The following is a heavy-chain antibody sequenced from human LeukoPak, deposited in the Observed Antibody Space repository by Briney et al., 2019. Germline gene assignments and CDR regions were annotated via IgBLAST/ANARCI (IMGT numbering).Heavy chain of an antibody. Sequence: ASVKVSCKASGYTFTGYYMHWLRQAPGQGLEWMGGIIPIFGTTNYARKFRGRVTLTADKSTRTAYMELSSLRSEDTAVYYCARDNDSRDPPHFDYWGQGTLVTVSS. CDR1: GYTFTGYY. CDR3: ARDNDSRDPPHFDY. V-gene: IGHV1-69*06. CDR2: IIPIFGTT. D-gene: IGHD3-16*01. J-gene: IGHJ4*02.